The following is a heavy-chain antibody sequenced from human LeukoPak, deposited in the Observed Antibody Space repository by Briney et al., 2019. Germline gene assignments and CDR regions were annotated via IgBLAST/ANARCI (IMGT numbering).Heavy chain of an antibody. J-gene: IGHJ4*02. CDR2: IIPVSGTA. CDR3: ARLTRRDFTVTPEDY. Sequence: ASVKVSCKASGGTFSGYAISWVRQAPGQGLEWMGGIIPVSGTANCAQNFQGRVTITADESTSTAYMELSSLRSEDTAVYYCARLTRRDFTVTPEDYWGQGTLVTVSS. V-gene: IGHV1-69*13. CDR1: GGTFSGYA. D-gene: IGHD4-17*01.